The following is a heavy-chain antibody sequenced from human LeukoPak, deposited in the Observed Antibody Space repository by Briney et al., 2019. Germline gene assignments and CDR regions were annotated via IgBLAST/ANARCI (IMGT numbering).Heavy chain of an antibody. V-gene: IGHV1-18*01. CDR3: ARFYRERGDYIDPFDY. Sequence: ASVKVSCKASGYTFTSYSVTWVRQAPGQGLEWVGWITTYSNNTKYAREVQGRVTMTTDPSTSTAYMELRSLRSDDTAVYYCARFYRERGDYIDPFDYWGQGTLVTVSS. CDR1: GYTFTSYS. J-gene: IGHJ4*02. CDR2: ITTYSNNT. D-gene: IGHD4-17*01.